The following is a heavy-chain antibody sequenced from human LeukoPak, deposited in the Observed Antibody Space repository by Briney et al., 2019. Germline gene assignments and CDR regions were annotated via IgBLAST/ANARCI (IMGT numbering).Heavy chain of an antibody. CDR1: GYTFTSHG. V-gene: IGHV1-18*01. Sequence: ASVKVSCKASGYTFTSHGISWVRQAPGQGLEWMGWISTYNGNTKYAQKLQGRVTMTTDTSTSTAYMELRSLRSDDTAVYYCARSVATISFTYYYYMDVWGKGTTVTVSS. J-gene: IGHJ6*03. CDR3: ARSVATISFTYYYYMDV. CDR2: ISTYNGNT. D-gene: IGHD5-12*01.